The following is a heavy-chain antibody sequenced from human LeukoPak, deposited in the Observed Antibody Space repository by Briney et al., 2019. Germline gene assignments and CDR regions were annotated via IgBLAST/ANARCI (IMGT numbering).Heavy chain of an antibody. J-gene: IGHJ5*02. D-gene: IGHD2-21*02. V-gene: IGHV4-59*01. CDR3: ARVVSGRRFDP. Sequence: PSETLSLTCTVSGGSISNYHWSWIRQPPGKGLEWIGYIYYSGSTNFNPSLKSRVTISVDTSMNQFSLKVNSVTAADTAVYYCARVVSGRRFDPWGQGTLVTVS. CDR1: GGSISNYH. CDR2: IYYSGST.